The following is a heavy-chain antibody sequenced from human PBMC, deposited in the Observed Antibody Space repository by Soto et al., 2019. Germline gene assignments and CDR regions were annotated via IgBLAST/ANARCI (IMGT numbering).Heavy chain of an antibody. J-gene: IGHJ6*02. D-gene: IGHD6-13*01. CDR3: ARDLRIAAAGVINYYYYGMDV. CDR2: IYYSGST. Sequence: PSETLSLTCTVSGGSISSYYWSWIRQPPGKGLEWIGYIYYSGSTNYNPSLKSRVTISVDTSKNQFSLKLSSVTAADTAVYYCARDLRIAAAGVINYYYYGMDVWGQGTTVTVSS. CDR1: GGSISSYY. V-gene: IGHV4-59*01.